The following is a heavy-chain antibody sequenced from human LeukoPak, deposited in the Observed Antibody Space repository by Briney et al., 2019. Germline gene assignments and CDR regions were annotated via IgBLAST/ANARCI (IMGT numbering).Heavy chain of an antibody. CDR2: IKQDGSEK. D-gene: IGHD6-19*01. CDR1: GFTFSGYW. CDR3: ARGGLVTGRFDS. Sequence: GGSLRLSCAVSGFTFSGYWMSWVRQAPGKGRGWVANIKQDGSEKYYVDSVKGRFTISRDNAKNSLYLQMNSLRDEDTAVYYCARGGLVTGRFDSWGQGTLVTVSS. V-gene: IGHV3-7*01. J-gene: IGHJ4*02.